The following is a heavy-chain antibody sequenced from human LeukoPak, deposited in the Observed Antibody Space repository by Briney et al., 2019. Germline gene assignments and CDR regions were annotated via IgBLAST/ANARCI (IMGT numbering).Heavy chain of an antibody. CDR2: IIPIFGTA. Sequence: GSSVKVSCKASGGTFISYAISWVRQAPGQGLEWMGGIIPIFGTANYAQKFQGRVTITADESTSTAYMELSSLRSEDTAVYYCASYPTVGGATSAHGDAFDIWGQGTMVTVSS. CDR3: ASYPTVGGATSAHGDAFDI. D-gene: IGHD1-26*01. CDR1: GGTFISYA. V-gene: IGHV1-69*01. J-gene: IGHJ3*02.